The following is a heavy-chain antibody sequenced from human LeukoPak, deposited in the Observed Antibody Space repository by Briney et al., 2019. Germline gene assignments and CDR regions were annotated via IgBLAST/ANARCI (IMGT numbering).Heavy chain of an antibody. V-gene: IGHV1-46*01. CDR2: INPSGGST. CDR3: ASAPPLEWLSWFDP. D-gene: IGHD3-3*01. J-gene: IGHJ5*02. Sequence: ASVQVSCKASGYTFTSYYMHWVRQAPGQGLEWMGIINPSGGSTSYAQKFQGRVTITADKSTSTAYMELSSLRSEDTAVYYCASAPPLEWLSWFDPWGQGTLVTVSS. CDR1: GYTFTSYY.